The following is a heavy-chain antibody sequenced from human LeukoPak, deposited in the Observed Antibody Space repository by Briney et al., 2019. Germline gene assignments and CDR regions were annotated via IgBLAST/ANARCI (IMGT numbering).Heavy chain of an antibody. CDR3: ARAVGGWYAFDY. CDR2: IYYSGST. CDR1: GGSFSSYY. Sequence: SETLSLTCAVYGGSFSSYYWSWIRQPPGKGLEWIGYIYYSGSTNYNPSLKSRVTISVDTSKNQFSLKLSSVTAADTAVYYCARAVGGWYAFDYWGQGTLVTVSS. J-gene: IGHJ4*02. V-gene: IGHV4-59*01. D-gene: IGHD6-19*01.